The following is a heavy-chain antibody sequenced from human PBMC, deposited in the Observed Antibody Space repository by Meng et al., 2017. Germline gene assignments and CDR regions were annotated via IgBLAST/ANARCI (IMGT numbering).Heavy chain of an antibody. V-gene: IGHV1-3*01. CDR2: INAGNSDT. CDR3: ARAIAVSGTGRFDY. D-gene: IGHD6-19*01. J-gene: IGHJ4*02. CDR1: GYTFTTYA. Sequence: VLLWQSGAEVKKPGASVKVSCKASGYTFTTYAIHWVRQAPGQRLEWMGWINAGNSDTKYSQKLQGRVTITRDTSASTVYMEVSSLRSEDTGVYYCARAIAVSGTGRFDYWGQGTLVTVSS.